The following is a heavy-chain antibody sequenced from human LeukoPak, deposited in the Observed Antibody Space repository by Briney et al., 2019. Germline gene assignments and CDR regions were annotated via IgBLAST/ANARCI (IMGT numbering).Heavy chain of an antibody. J-gene: IGHJ4*02. D-gene: IGHD2-8*01. CDR1: GFTFSSYG. CDR3: AKEDSIVLDFDY. V-gene: IGHV3-23*01. CDR2: ISGSGGST. Sequence: PGGSLRLSCAASGFTFSSYGMSWVRQAPGKGLEWVSAISGSGGSTYYADSVKGRFTISRDNSKSTPYLQMNSLRAEETAVYYCAKEDSIVLDFDYGGQGTLVTVSP.